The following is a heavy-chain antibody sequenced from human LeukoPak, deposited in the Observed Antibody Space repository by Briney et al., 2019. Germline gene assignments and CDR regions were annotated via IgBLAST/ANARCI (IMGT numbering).Heavy chain of an antibody. Sequence: GASVKVSCNASGYTFTGYYMHWVRQAPGQGLEWMGWINTNRGGTIYAQKIQGRVTMTRDTSISPTYMELSRLRSAHPAVYYCARDPLYDFSSGYYPWAGLGYFDYWGQGTLVTVSS. CDR3: ARDPLYDFSSGYYPWAGLGYFDY. CDR2: INTNRGGT. CDR1: GYTFTGYY. J-gene: IGHJ4*02. D-gene: IGHD3-3*01. V-gene: IGHV1-2*02.